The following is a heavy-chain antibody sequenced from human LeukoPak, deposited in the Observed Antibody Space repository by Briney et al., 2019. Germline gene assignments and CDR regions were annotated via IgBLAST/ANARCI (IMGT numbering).Heavy chain of an antibody. J-gene: IGHJ4*02. CDR2: IYYSGST. D-gene: IGHD6-19*01. CDR3: ARRRTSSGWFKFLDY. CDR1: GGSISSSSYY. Sequence: SETLSLTCTVSGGSISSSSYYWGWIRQPPGKGLEWIGSIYYSGSTYYNPSLKSRVTISVDTSKNQFSLKLSSVTAADTAVYYCARRRTSSGWFKFLDYWGQGTLVTVSS. V-gene: IGHV4-39*01.